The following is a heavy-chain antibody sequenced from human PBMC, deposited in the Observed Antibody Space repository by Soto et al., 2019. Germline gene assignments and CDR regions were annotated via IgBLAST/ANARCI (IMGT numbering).Heavy chain of an antibody. CDR2: ISAAGDP. J-gene: IGHJ6*02. CDR3: ARTDRDFYGLDV. V-gene: IGHV3-13*05. CDR1: GFTFRNYD. Sequence: EVQLVESVGGLVQPGGSLRLSCEASGFTFRNYDMHWVRQGTGKGLEWVSGISAAGDPDYADSVEGRFTISGENAQNSFFLQMNSLRVGDTAVYYCARTDRDFYGLDVWGQGTTVIVSS.